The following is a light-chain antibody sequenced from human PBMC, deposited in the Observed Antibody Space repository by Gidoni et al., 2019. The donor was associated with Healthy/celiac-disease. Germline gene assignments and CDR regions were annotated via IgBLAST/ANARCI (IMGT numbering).Light chain of an antibody. CDR3: CSYAGSWV. J-gene: IGLJ3*02. CDR2: EGS. V-gene: IGLV2-23*01. CDR1: SSDVGSYDL. Sequence: QPALTQPATVSGSPGQSITISCTGTSSDVGSYDLVSWYQQHPGKAPKLMIYEGSKRTSGVSNRFSGSKSGNPASLTISGLQAEDEADSYCCSYAGSWVFGGGTKLPVL.